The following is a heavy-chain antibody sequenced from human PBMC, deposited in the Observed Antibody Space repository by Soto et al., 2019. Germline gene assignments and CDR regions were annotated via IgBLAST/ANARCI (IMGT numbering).Heavy chain of an antibody. V-gene: IGHV4-4*07. D-gene: IGHD3-3*01. J-gene: IGHJ5*02. CDR1: GGSISSYY. Sequence: SETLSLTCTVSGGSISSYYWSWIRQPAGKGLEWIGRIYTSGRTNYNPSLKSRVTMSVDTSKNQFSLKLSSVTAADTAVYYCAREYNYWSGTARFDXWGQGTLVTVSX. CDR2: IYTSGRT. CDR3: AREYNYWSGTARFDX.